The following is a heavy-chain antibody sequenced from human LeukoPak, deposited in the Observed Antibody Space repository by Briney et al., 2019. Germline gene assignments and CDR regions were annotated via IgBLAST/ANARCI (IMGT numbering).Heavy chain of an antibody. D-gene: IGHD6-19*01. CDR1: GFTFDDYA. CDR2: ISGDGGST. J-gene: IGHJ6*02. CDR3: TSQAVAGTNYYYYGMDV. Sequence: PGGSLRLSCAASGFTFDDYAMHWVRQAPGKGLEWVSLISGDGGSTYYADSVKGRFTISRDNSKNSLYLQMNSLRTEDTALYYCTSQAVAGTNYYYYGMDVWGQGTTVTVS. V-gene: IGHV3-43*02.